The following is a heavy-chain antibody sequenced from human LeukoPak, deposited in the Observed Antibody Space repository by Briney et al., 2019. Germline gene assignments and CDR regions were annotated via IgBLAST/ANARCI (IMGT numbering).Heavy chain of an antibody. CDR1: GYTFTSYG. CDR2: ISAYNGNT. J-gene: IGHJ4*02. V-gene: IGHV1-18*01. Sequence: ASVKVSCKASGYTFTSYGISWVRQAPGQGLGWMGWISAYNGNTNYAQKLQGRVTMTTDTSTSTAYMELRSLRSDDTAVYYCARAKRITMVRGVEYYLDYWGQGTLVTVSS. D-gene: IGHD3-10*01. CDR3: ARAKRITMVRGVEYYLDY.